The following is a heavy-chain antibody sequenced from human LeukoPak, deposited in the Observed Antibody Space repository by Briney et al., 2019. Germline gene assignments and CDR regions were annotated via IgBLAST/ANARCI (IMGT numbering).Heavy chain of an antibody. CDR3: ARENQSGSPFDY. D-gene: IGHD6-25*01. J-gene: IGHJ4*02. V-gene: IGHV3-74*01. Sequence: GGSLSLSCAASGFTFSSYWMHWVRQAPGKGLVWVSRINSDGSSTSYADSVKGRFTISRDNAKNTLYLQMNSLRAEDTAVYYCARENQSGSPFDYWGQGTLVTVSS. CDR1: GFTFSSYW. CDR2: INSDGSST.